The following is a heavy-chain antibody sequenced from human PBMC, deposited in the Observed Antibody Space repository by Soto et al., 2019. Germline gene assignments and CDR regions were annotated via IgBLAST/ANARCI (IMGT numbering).Heavy chain of an antibody. CDR3: SRARYCTSPSCYNHYYYGMDI. J-gene: IGHJ6*02. V-gene: IGHV1-18*04. CDR2: IGVYNGKT. Sequence: QEQLVQSGGEVKKPGASVRVSCKASGYTFTKYGITWVRQAPGQGLEWMGWIGVYNGKTNYARKLQGRVIMTADTSASTDSMELRSLRSDDTAVYYCSRARYCTSPSCYNHYYYGMDIWGQGTTVSVSS. CDR1: GYTFTKYG. D-gene: IGHD2-2*02.